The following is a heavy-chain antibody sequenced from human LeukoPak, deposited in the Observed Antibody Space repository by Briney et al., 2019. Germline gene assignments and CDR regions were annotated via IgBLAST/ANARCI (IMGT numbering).Heavy chain of an antibody. CDR3: AGDDFWSGYITRY. V-gene: IGHV3-74*01. Sequence: GGSLRLSCAASGFTFSSYWMHWVRQAPGKGLVWVSRINSDGSSTSYADSVKGRFTISRDNAKNTLYLQMNSVRAEDTAVYYCAGDDFWSGYITRYWGQGTLVTVSS. J-gene: IGHJ4*02. D-gene: IGHD3-3*01. CDR1: GFTFSSYW. CDR2: INSDGSST.